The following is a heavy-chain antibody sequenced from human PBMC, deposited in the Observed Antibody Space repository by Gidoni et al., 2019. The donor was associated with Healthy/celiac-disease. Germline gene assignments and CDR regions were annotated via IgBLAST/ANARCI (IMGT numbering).Heavy chain of an antibody. D-gene: IGHD3-16*01. CDR3: ARGRGHSLMGVDYYGMDV. Sequence: QVQLVQSGAEVKKPGSSVKVSCKASGGTFSSYTISWVRQAPGQGLEWMGRIIPILGIANYAQKFQGRVTITADKSTSTAYMELSSLRSEDTAVYYCARGRGHSLMGVDYYGMDVWGQGTTVTVSS. V-gene: IGHV1-69*02. CDR1: GGTFSSYT. CDR2: IIPILGIA. J-gene: IGHJ6*02.